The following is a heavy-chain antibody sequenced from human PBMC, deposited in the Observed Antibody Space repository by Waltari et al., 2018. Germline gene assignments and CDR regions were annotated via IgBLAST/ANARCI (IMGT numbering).Heavy chain of an antibody. V-gene: IGHV3-30-3*01. D-gene: IGHD4-17*01. Sequence: QVQLVESGGGVVQPGRSLRLSCAASGFTFRSYAMHWVRQAPGKGLEWVAVISYDGSNKYYADSVKGRFTISRDNSKNTLYLQMNSLRAEDTAVYYCAREGLPPSESAFDIWGQGTMVTVSS. CDR1: GFTFRSYA. CDR2: ISYDGSNK. J-gene: IGHJ3*02. CDR3: AREGLPPSESAFDI.